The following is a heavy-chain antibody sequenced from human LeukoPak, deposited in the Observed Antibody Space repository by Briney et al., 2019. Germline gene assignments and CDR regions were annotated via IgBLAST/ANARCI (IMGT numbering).Heavy chain of an antibody. V-gene: IGHV3-7*03. CDR2: IKNDGSET. CDR1: GFNFRDHW. CDR3: VKNDGWFHLAQ. Sequence: GGSLRLSRAVSGFNFRDHWMDWVRQAPGKGLEWVGHIKNDGSETYYLDSLKGRFSISRDNTNNALYLQMNSLRVEDTAVYYCVKNDGWFHLAQWGQGTLVTVSS. J-gene: IGHJ4*02. D-gene: IGHD6-19*01.